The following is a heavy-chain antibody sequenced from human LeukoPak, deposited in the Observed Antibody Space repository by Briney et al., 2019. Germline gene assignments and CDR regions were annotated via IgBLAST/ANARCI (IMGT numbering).Heavy chain of an antibody. CDR3: TKERGGGGRRINLMVGGYGP. CDR1: GFTFSGFA. V-gene: IGHV3-30*04. D-gene: IGHD3-22*01. Sequence: GGPLRLSCAGSGFTFSGFAMHRVRQAPGKGLEWVAATSYHGRDKYYADAVSGRFTISRDNSKNTLHLEMNSLRTDDTAVYYCTKERGGGGRRINLMVGGYGPWGQGTQVTVSS. CDR2: TSYHGRDK. J-gene: IGHJ5*02.